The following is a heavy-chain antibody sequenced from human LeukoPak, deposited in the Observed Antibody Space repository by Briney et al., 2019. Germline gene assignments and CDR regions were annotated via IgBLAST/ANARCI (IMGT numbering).Heavy chain of an antibody. J-gene: IGHJ4*02. CDR2: INPNSGDT. CDR1: GYTFTGYY. D-gene: IGHD6-13*01. V-gene: IGHV1-2*02. CDR3: AREMGISFDY. Sequence: ASVKVSCKASGYTFTGYYVHWVRQAPGQGREWMGWINPNSGDTHYAQNFQGRVTMTRDTSISTAYLELRGLTSDDTAVYYCAREMGISFDYWGQGTLVTVSS.